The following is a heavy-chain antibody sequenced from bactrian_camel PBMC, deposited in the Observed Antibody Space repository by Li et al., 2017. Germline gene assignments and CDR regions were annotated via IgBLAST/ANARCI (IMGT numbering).Heavy chain of an antibody. D-gene: IGHD5*01. V-gene: IGHV3-2*01. J-gene: IGHJ4*01. CDR3: AAGYSVGLCSRTYEYGY. Sequence: HVQLVESGGGLVQPGGSLRLSCATSGFTFTTNYMNWVRQAPGKGLEWVSSINGDGTNTVYLDSVKGRFTISRDNAKNTLYLQLNSLKTEDTATYYCAAGYSVGLCSRTYEYGYWGQGTQVTVS. CDR1: GFTFTTNY. CDR2: INGDGTNT.